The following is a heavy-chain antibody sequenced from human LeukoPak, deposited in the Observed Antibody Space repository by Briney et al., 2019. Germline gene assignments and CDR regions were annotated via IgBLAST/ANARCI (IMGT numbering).Heavy chain of an antibody. D-gene: IGHD2-15*01. J-gene: IGHJ4*02. V-gene: IGHV3-74*01. CDR1: GFTFSSYW. CDR2: IDSDGSST. CDR3: ARSGAPTPDH. Sequence: PGGSLRLSCAASGFTFSSYWMHWVRQAPGKGLVWVSRIDSDGSSTIYADSVKGRFTISRDNAKNTLNLQMNSLRAEDTALYYCARSGAPTPDHWGQGTLVIVSS.